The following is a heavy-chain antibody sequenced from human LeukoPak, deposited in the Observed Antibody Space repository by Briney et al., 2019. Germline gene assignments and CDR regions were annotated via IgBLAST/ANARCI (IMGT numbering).Heavy chain of an antibody. V-gene: IGHV4-59*11. Sequence: PSETLSLTCTVSGGSISSHYWSWIRQPPGKGPEWIGYIYYSGSSKYNPSLKSRVTISVDTSKNQFSLKLSSVTAADTAVYYCARLYDSSGYTNWLDPWGQGTLVTVSS. CDR2: IYYSGSS. J-gene: IGHJ5*02. CDR3: ARLYDSSGYTNWLDP. D-gene: IGHD3-22*01. CDR1: GGSISSHY.